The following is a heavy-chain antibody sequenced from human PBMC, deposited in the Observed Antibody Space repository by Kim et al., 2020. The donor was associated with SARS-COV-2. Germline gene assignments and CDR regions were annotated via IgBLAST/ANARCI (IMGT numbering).Heavy chain of an antibody. CDR2: TGGSGGRT. Sequence: GGSLRLSCTTSGFTYSDYAMSWVRQAPGKGLEWVSGTGGSGGRTYYADSVKGRFTISRDNSKNTLYLQMSGLRADDTAIYYCVKEGCGWICSGWGQ. D-gene: IGHD6-19*01. J-gene: IGHJ1*01. CDR3: VKEGCGWICSG. CDR1: GFTYSDYA. V-gene: IGHV3-23*01.